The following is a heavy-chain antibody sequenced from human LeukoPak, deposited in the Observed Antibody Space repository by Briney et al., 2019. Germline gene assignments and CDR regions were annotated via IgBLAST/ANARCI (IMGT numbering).Heavy chain of an antibody. D-gene: IGHD3-9*01. J-gene: IGHJ4*02. CDR1: GFTFRSYW. CDR2: INSDGSST. CDR3: ARGGLQSFDKFDY. Sequence: GGSLRLSCAVSGFTFRSYWMHWVRQAPGKGLVWVSRINSDGSSTTYADSVKGRLTISRDNAKNTLYLQMNSLRAEDTAVYYCARGGLQSFDKFDYWGQGTLVTVSS. V-gene: IGHV3-74*01.